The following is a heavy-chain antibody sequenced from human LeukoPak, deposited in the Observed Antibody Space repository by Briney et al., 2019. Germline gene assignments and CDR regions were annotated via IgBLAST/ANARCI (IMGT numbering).Heavy chain of an antibody. CDR2: IYYTGNT. Sequence: SETLSLTCTVSGVSITSGTHYWGWIRQPPGKGLEWIGTIYYTGNTFDNPSLKSRVTISVDTSKSQFSLKLSSETAADTAVYYCARLGGTYIDYWYFDLWGRGTLVTVSS. CDR1: GVSITSGTHY. CDR3: ARLGGTYIDYWYFDL. D-gene: IGHD1-26*01. J-gene: IGHJ2*01. V-gene: IGHV4-39*01.